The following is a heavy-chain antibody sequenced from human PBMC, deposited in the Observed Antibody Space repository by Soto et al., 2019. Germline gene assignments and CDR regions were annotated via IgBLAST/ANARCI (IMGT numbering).Heavy chain of an antibody. CDR2: IYYSGST. CDR3: ARWMIVVVGFDY. Sequence: SETLSLTCTVSGGSISSGDYYWSWIRQPPGKGLEWIGYIYYSGSTYYNPSLKSRVTISVDTSKNQFSLKLSSVTAADTAVYYCARWMIVVVGFDYWGQGTLVTVSS. V-gene: IGHV4-30-4*01. D-gene: IGHD3-22*01. J-gene: IGHJ4*02. CDR1: GGSISSGDYY.